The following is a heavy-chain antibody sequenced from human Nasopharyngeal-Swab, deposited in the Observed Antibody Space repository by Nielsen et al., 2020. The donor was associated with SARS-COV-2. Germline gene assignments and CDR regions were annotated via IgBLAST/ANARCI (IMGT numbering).Heavy chain of an antibody. V-gene: IGHV3-23*01. CDR3: AKDAIEYSSSAWFGWFDP. J-gene: IGHJ5*02. D-gene: IGHD6-6*01. CDR1: LFTCSSYA. CDR2: ISGSGGST. Sequence: GGSLRLSCAASLFTCSSYAMSWVRQPPGKGLEWASAISGSGGSTYYADSVKGRFTISRDNSKNTLYLQMNSLRAEDTAVYYCAKDAIEYSSSAWFGWFDPWGQGTLVTVSS.